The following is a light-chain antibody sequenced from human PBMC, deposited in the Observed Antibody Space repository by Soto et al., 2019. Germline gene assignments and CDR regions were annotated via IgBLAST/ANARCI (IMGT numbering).Light chain of an antibody. CDR2: DVS. Sequence: QSVLTRPASVSGSPGQSITIFCTGTSSDVGGYNYVSWYQHHPGKAPKLLIYDVSNRPSGVSNRFSGSKSDNTASLTISGLQPEDEADYYCSSYTTSNTRQIVFGTGTKVTVL. V-gene: IGLV2-14*03. CDR1: SSDVGGYNY. CDR3: SSYTTSNTRQIV. J-gene: IGLJ1*01.